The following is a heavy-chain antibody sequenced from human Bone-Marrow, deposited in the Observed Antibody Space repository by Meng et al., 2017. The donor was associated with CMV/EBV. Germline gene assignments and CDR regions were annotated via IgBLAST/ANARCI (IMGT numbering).Heavy chain of an antibody. CDR2: ISSSSYTI. V-gene: IGHV3-48*04. J-gene: IGHJ6*02. CDR3: ARSWDIVVVPAAVYYYYGMDV. D-gene: IGHD2-2*01. Sequence: GESLKISCAASGFTFGSYSMNWVRQAPGKGLEWISYISSSSYTIYYADSVKDRFTVSRDSARNSLYLQMNSLRAEDTAVYFCARSWDIVVVPAAVYYYYGMDVWGQGTTVTVSS. CDR1: GFTFGSYS.